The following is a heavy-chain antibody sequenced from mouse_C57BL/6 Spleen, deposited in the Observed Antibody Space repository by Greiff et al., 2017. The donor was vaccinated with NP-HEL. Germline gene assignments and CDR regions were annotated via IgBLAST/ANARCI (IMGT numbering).Heavy chain of an antibody. CDR1: GYTFTSYW. CDR3: AREDDKGAMDY. Sequence: QVQLQQPGAELVRPGSSVKLSCKASGYTFTSYWMDWVKQRPGQGLEWIGNIYPSDSETHYNQKFKDKATLTVDKSSSTAYMQLSSLTAEDSAVYYCAREDDKGAMDYWGQGTSVTVSS. J-gene: IGHJ4*01. CDR2: IYPSDSET. V-gene: IGHV1-61*01.